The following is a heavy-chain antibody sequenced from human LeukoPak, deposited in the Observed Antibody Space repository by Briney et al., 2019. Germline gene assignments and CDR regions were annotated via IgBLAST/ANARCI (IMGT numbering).Heavy chain of an antibody. Sequence: GGSLRLSCAASGFTFSSYAMSWVRQAPGKGLEWVSAISGSGGSTYYADSVKGRFTISRDNSKNTLYLQMNSLRAEDTAVYYCAKDPQALITIFGRGELYFDYWGQGTLVTVSS. CDR1: GFTFSSYA. J-gene: IGHJ4*02. CDR2: ISGSGGST. V-gene: IGHV3-23*01. CDR3: AKDPQALITIFGRGELYFDY. D-gene: IGHD3-3*01.